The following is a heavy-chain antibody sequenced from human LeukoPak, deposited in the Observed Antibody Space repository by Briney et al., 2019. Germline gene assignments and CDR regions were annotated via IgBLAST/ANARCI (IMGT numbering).Heavy chain of an antibody. D-gene: IGHD3-22*01. V-gene: IGHV1-2*02. J-gene: IGHJ4*02. CDR1: GYTFTGYY. CDR3: ARVKNFYDSSGSLDH. CDR2: INPSSGGT. Sequence: ASVKVSCKASGYTFTGYYIHWVRQAPGQGLEWMGWINPSSGGTNYPQKFQGRVTMTRDASISTAYMELSSLRSDDAAVYYCARVKNFYDSSGSLDHWGQGTLVTVSS.